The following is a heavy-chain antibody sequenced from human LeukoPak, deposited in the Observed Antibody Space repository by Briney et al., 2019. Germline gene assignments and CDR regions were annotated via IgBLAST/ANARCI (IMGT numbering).Heavy chain of an antibody. D-gene: IGHD3-10*01. CDR1: GGSFSGYY. CDR2: INHSGST. CDR3: ARGLRITMVRGVIGYYFDY. V-gene: IGHV4-34*01. J-gene: IGHJ4*02. Sequence: SETLSLTCAVYGGSFSGYYWSWIRQPPGKGLEWIGEINHSGSTNYNPSLKSRVTISVDTSKNQFSLKLSSVTAADTAVYYCARGLRITMVRGVIGYYFDYWGQGTLVTVSS.